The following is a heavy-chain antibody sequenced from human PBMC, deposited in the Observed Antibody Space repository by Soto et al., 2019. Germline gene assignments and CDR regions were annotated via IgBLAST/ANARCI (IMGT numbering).Heavy chain of an antibody. CDR3: AVERSDCSGGSCYGHY. D-gene: IGHD2-15*01. CDR2: MNPNSGNT. J-gene: IGHJ4*02. V-gene: IGHV1-8*01. CDR1: GYTFTSYD. Sequence: GASVKVSCKASGYTFTSYDINWVRQATGQGLEWMGWMNPNSGNTGYAQKFQGRVTMTRNTSISTAYMELSSLRSEDTAVYYCAVERSDCSGGSCYGHYWGQGTLVTVSS.